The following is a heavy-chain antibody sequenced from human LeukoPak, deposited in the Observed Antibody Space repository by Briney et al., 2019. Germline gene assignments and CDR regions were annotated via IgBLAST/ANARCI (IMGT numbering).Heavy chain of an antibody. CDR1: NGPTNTYQ. CDR2: IYTSGST. Sequence: SETLSLTCTVSNGPTNTYQWTWIRQPPGRGLEWIGRIYTSGSTNYNPSLKSRVTISVDTSKNQFSLKLSSVTAADTAVYYCARGFTGYYGSGSYAPRYYYYMDVWGKGTTVTISS. CDR3: ARGFTGYYGSGSYAPRYYYYMDV. V-gene: IGHV4-4*08. J-gene: IGHJ6*03. D-gene: IGHD3-10*01.